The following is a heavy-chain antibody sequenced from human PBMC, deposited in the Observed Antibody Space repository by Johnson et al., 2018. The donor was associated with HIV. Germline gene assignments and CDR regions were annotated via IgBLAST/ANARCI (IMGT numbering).Heavy chain of an antibody. D-gene: IGHD2/OR15-2a*01. CDR2: TSYDGINK. J-gene: IGHJ3*02. Sequence: QVQLVESGGGVVQPGRSLRLSCAASGFTFSSYGMHWVRQAPGKGLEWVAVTSYDGINKYYADSVKGRFTISRDNSKNTLYLQMNSLRAEDTAVYYCAKGLIGAFDIWGQGTMVTVSS. CDR3: AKGLIGAFDI. CDR1: GFTFSSYG. V-gene: IGHV3-30*18.